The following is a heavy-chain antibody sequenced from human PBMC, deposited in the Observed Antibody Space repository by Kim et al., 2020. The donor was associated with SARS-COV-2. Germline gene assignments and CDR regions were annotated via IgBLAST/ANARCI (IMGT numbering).Heavy chain of an antibody. CDR3: ARTTHDAFDI. CDR1: GFTVSSNY. V-gene: IGHV3-53*01. Sequence: GGSLRLSCAASGFTVSSNYMCWVRQAPGKGLEWVSVIYSGGSTYYADSVKGRFTISRDNSKNTLYLQMNSLRAEDTAVYYCARTTHDAFDIWGQGTMVTVSS. CDR2: IYSGGST. D-gene: IGHD1-1*01. J-gene: IGHJ3*02.